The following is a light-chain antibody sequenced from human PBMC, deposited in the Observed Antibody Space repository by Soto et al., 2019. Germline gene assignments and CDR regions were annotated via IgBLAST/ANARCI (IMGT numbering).Light chain of an antibody. CDR3: GSWDSSLSAYV. CDR1: SSNIGGNS. V-gene: IGLV1-51*01. CDR2: DDN. J-gene: IGLJ1*01. Sequence: QSALTQPPSVPGSPGQKVTISCSGSSSNIGGNSVSWYQQLPGTAPKLLIYDDNKRPSGIPDRFSASKSGTSATLGITGFQTGDEADYYCGSWDSSLSAYVFGTGTKV.